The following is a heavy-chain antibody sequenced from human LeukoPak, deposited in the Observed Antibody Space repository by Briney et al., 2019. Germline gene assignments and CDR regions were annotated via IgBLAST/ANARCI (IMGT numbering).Heavy chain of an antibody. V-gene: IGHV3-21*01. CDR1: GFTFSSHS. CDR3: ARDAASYSSGWGDY. D-gene: IGHD6-19*01. Sequence: GGSLRLSCAASGFTFSSHSMNWVRQAPGKGLEWVSSISSSSSYIYYADSVKGRFTISRDNTKNSLYLQMNSLRAEDTAVYYCARDAASYSSGWGDYWGQGTLVTVSS. CDR2: ISSSSSYI. J-gene: IGHJ4*02.